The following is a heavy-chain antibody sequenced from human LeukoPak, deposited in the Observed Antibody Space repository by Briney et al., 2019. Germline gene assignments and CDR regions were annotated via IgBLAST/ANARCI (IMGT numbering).Heavy chain of an antibody. D-gene: IGHD3-3*01. J-gene: IGHJ3*02. V-gene: IGHV5-51*01. CDR2: IYPGDSDT. Sequence: GESLKISCKGSGYSFTSYWIGWVRQMPGKGLERMGIIYPGDSDTRYSPSFQGQVTISADKSISTAYLQWSSLKASDTAMYYCARQYYDLRRMDAFDIWGQGTMVTVSS. CDR1: GYSFTSYW. CDR3: ARQYYDLRRMDAFDI.